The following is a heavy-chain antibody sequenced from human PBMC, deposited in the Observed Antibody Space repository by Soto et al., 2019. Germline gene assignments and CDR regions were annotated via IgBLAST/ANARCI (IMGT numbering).Heavy chain of an antibody. CDR3: AKDHSAAAGTYYGMDV. D-gene: IGHD6-13*01. CDR2: ISWDAGKT. V-gene: IGHV3-43D*04. Sequence: PGGSLRLSCAASGFTFDDYAMHWVRQAPGKGLEWVSLISWDAGKTYYADSVKGRFTISRDNSKNSLYLQMNSLRPEDTALYYCAKDHSAAAGTYYGMDVWGQGTTVTVSS. J-gene: IGHJ6*02. CDR1: GFTFDDYA.